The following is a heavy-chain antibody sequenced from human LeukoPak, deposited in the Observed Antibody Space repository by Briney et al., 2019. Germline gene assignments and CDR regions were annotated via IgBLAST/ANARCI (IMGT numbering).Heavy chain of an antibody. Sequence: GGSLRLSCVASGFTFSNNWMSWVRQAPGKGLEWVANIKQDGSEKYYVDSVEGRFTISRDNAKNSLYLQMNSLRAEDTAVYYCARGAGWLVGDYWGQGTLVTVSS. V-gene: IGHV3-7*01. CDR2: IKQDGSEK. CDR3: ARGAGWLVGDY. D-gene: IGHD6-19*01. J-gene: IGHJ4*02. CDR1: GFTFSNNW.